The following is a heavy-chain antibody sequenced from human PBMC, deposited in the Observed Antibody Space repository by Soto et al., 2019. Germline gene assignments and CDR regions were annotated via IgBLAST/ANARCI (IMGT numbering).Heavy chain of an antibody. V-gene: IGHV1-46*01. CDR2: INPSGGHT. CDR1: GNTFTNYY. CDR3: SRGGHVVVVTAAFDY. J-gene: IGHJ4*02. Sequence: QVQLMQSGAEVKKPGASVKVSCKASGNTFTNYYIHWVRQAPGQGLEWMGTINPSGGHTTYAQKFLGRLTMTRDTSTSTLYMALTSLRSEGTAVYYCSRGGHVVVVTAAFDYWGQVTLVTVAS. D-gene: IGHD2-21*02.